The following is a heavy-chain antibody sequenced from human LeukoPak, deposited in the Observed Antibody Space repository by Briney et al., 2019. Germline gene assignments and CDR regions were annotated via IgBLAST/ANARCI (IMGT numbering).Heavy chain of an antibody. CDR3: ARGAVVDYMDV. CDR2: IIPIFGTA. V-gene: IGHV1-69*05. CDR1: GGTFSTYA. Sequence: SVKVSCKASGGTFSTYAISWVRQAPGQGLEWMGRIIPIFGTANYAQNFQGRVTITTDESTSTADMELSSLRSEDTAVYYCARGAVVDYMDVWGKGTTVTVSS. J-gene: IGHJ6*03. D-gene: IGHD2-21*01.